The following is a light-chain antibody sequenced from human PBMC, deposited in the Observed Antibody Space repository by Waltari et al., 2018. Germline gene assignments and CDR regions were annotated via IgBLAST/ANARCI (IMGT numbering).Light chain of an antibody. J-gene: IGLJ2*01. V-gene: IGLV2-14*03. CDR3: SSYSTTNTLI. Sequence: QSALTQPASVSGSPGQSITISCTGTSGDIGTYNYVSWYQQSTDRAPELLIYDVSHRPSRISNRFSGSKSGYTASLTISDLQAEDEADYFCSSYSTTNTLIFGGGTRLTV. CDR2: DVS. CDR1: SGDIGTYNY.